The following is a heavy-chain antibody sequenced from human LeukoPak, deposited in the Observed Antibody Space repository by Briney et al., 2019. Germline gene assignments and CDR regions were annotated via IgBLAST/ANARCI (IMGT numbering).Heavy chain of an antibody. D-gene: IGHD2-15*01. CDR1: GFTFDDYG. Sequence: PGGSLRLSCAASGFTFDDYGMTWVRQTPGKGLEWVSTINWNGGSTAYADSVKGRFPISRDNAKNSLYLQMNSLRAEDASVYYCAKEDCSGGRCYSLHYWGQGTLVTVSS. V-gene: IGHV3-20*04. CDR3: AKEDCSGGRCYSLHY. J-gene: IGHJ4*02. CDR2: INWNGGST.